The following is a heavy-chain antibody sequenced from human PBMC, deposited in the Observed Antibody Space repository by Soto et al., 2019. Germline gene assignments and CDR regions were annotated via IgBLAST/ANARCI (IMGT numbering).Heavy chain of an antibody. CDR3: VKGARGIITMVRGVITQQMMPYYYYGMDV. Sequence: GGSLRLSCSASGFTFSSYAMHWVRQAPGKGLEYVSAISSNGGSTYYADSVKGRFTISRDNSKNTLYLQMSSLRAEDTAVYYCVKGARGIITMVRGVITQQMMPYYYYGMDVWGQGTTVTVSS. CDR1: GFTFSSYA. D-gene: IGHD3-10*01. V-gene: IGHV3-64D*08. CDR2: ISSNGGST. J-gene: IGHJ6*02.